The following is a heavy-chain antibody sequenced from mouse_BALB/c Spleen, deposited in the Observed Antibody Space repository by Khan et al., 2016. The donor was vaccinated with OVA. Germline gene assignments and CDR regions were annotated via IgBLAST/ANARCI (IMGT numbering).Heavy chain of an antibody. CDR3: ARQPYYHYNIMDY. J-gene: IGHJ4*01. V-gene: IGHV2-6-1*01. CDR1: GFSLTNYG. D-gene: IGHD2-10*01. CDR2: IWSDGST. Sequence: QVQLQQSGPGLVAPSQSLSITCTISGFSLTNYGVHWVRQPPGQGLEWLVVIWSDGSTTNNSALKSRLTISKDNSESQVFLKMNRLQTDDTAMYFCARQPYYHYNIMDYWGKGTSVTVSS.